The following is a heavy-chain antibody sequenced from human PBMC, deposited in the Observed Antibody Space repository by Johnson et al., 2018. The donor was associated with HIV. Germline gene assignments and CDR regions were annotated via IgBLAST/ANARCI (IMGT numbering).Heavy chain of an antibody. V-gene: IGHV3-15*01. J-gene: IGHJ3*02. CDR2: IKSKTYGGTP. CDR3: SRVGYYYDSSGYYSDALDI. CDR1: GFTFNNAW. Sequence: VHLVESGGGVVRPGGSLRLSCAASGFTFNNAWMSWVRQAPGKGLEWVGRIKSKTYGGTPEYAASVKGRLTITRDDSKSIAYLQMKSLKTEDTAVYYCSRVGYYYDSSGYYSDALDIWGQGTMVTVSS. D-gene: IGHD3-22*01.